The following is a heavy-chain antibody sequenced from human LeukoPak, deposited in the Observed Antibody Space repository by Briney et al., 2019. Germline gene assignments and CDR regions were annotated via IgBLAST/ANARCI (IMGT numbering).Heavy chain of an antibody. CDR1: GFTVSSNY. Sequence: GGSLRLSCAASGFTVSSNYMSWVRQAPGKGLEWVSVIYSGGSTYYADSVKGRFTISRDNSKNTLYLQMNSLRAEDTAVYYCAREQTFPYFDSWGQGTLVTVSS. J-gene: IGHJ4*02. V-gene: IGHV3-66*01. CDR3: AREQTFPYFDS. D-gene: IGHD3-16*01. CDR2: IYSGGST.